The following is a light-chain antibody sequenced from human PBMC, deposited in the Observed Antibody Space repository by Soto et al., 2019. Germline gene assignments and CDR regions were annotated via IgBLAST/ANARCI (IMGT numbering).Light chain of an antibody. CDR1: SSDVGAYNY. CDR3: CSYAGSYNYV. V-gene: IGLV2-11*01. CDR2: DVS. Sequence: QSALTQPRSVSGSPGQSVTISCTGTSSDVGAYNYVSWYQQHPVKAPKVMIYDVSKRPSGVPDRFSGSKSGTTASLTISGLQADDEADYYCCSYAGSYNYVFGSGTKLTVL. J-gene: IGLJ1*01.